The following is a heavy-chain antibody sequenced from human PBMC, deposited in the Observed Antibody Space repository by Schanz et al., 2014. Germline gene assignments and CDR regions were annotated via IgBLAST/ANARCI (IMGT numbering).Heavy chain of an antibody. Sequence: EVQLEESGGGLVQPGGSLRLSCATSGFTFSSYSMNWVRQAPGKGLEWVSYIHKSGNTIYYADSVKGRFTISRDNSKNTLYVQMNSLRPEDTAVYYCAKAQEGRDSAGSHLFDYWGQGNLVTVSS. J-gene: IGHJ4*02. V-gene: IGHV3-48*01. CDR3: AKAQEGRDSAGSHLFDY. CDR2: IHKSGNTI. CDR1: GFTFSSYS. D-gene: IGHD2-21*02.